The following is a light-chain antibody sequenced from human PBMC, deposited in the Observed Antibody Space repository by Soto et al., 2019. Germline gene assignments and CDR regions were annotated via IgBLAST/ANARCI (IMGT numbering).Light chain of an antibody. Sequence: GDRVTITCQASQNINNYLNWYQQKPGRAPKLLIYDASNLEAGVPSRFSGSGSGTDFTFTISSLQPEDIATYYCQQYDNLPITFGQGTRLEIK. J-gene: IGKJ5*01. CDR3: QQYDNLPIT. CDR1: QNINNY. CDR2: DAS. V-gene: IGKV1-33*01.